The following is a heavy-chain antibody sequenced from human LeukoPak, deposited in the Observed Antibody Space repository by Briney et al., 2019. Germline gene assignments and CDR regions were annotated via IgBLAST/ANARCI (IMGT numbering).Heavy chain of an antibody. V-gene: IGHV1-69*01. Sequence: SVKVSCKASGGTFSSYAISWVRQAPGQGLEWMGGIIPIFGTANYAQKFQGRVTITADESTSTAYMALSSLRSEDTAVYYCAREWEVVGATTGAFDIWGQGTMVTVSS. CDR1: GGTFSSYA. J-gene: IGHJ3*02. CDR2: IIPIFGTA. D-gene: IGHD1-26*01. CDR3: AREWEVVGATTGAFDI.